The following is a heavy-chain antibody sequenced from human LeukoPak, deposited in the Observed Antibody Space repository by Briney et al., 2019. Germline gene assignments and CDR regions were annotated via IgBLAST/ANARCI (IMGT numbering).Heavy chain of an antibody. V-gene: IGHV1-24*01. Sequence: ASVKVSCKVSGYTLTELSMHWVRQAPGKGLEWMGGFDPEDGETIYAQKFQGRVTMTEDTSTDTAYMELSSLRSEDTAVYYCATDSTGYGGNNWFDPWGQEPWSPSPQ. D-gene: IGHD4-23*01. CDR2: FDPEDGET. CDR1: GYTLTELS. J-gene: IGHJ5*02. CDR3: ATDSTGYGGNNWFDP.